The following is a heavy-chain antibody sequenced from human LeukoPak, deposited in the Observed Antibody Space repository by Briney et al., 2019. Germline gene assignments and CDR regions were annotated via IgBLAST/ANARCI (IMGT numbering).Heavy chain of an antibody. D-gene: IGHD6-19*01. Sequence: GGSLRLSCAASGFTFSSYCMNWVRQPPGKGLEWVSSISSSSSYIYYADSVKGRFTISRDNAKNTLYLQMNSLRAEDTAVYYCARGIAVADFDYWGQGTLVTVSS. CDR3: ARGIAVADFDY. CDR2: ISSSSSYI. J-gene: IGHJ4*02. V-gene: IGHV3-21*01. CDR1: GFTFSSYC.